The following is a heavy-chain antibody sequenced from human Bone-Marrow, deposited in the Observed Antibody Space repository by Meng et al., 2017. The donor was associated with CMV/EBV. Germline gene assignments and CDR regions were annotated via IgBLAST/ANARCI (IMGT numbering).Heavy chain of an antibody. CDR1: GFTLSSYG. V-gene: IGHV3-30*02. CDR3: ARGGKGGCSSTSCYYYYGMDV. CDR2: IRYDGSNK. Sequence: GESLKISCAASGFTLSSYGMHWVRQAPGKGLEWVAFIRYDGSNKYYADSVKGRFTISRDNSKNTLYLQMNSLRAEDTAVYYCARGGKGGCSSTSCYYYYGMDVWGQGTTVTVSS. D-gene: IGHD2-2*01. J-gene: IGHJ6*02.